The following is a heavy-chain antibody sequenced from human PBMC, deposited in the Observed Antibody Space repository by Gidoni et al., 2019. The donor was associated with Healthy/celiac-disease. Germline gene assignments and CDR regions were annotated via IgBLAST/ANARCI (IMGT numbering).Heavy chain of an antibody. CDR2: ISGSGGST. CDR3: AKSTYYDFWSGYPDAFDI. CDR1: GFTFSSYA. J-gene: IGHJ3*02. D-gene: IGHD3-3*01. Sequence: EVQLLESGGGLVQPGGSLRLSCAASGFTFSSYAMSWVRQAPGKGLEWVSAISGSGGSTYYADSVKGRFTISRDNSKNTLYLQMNSLRAEDTAVYYCAKSTYYDFWSGYPDAFDIWGQGTMVTVSS. V-gene: IGHV3-23*01.